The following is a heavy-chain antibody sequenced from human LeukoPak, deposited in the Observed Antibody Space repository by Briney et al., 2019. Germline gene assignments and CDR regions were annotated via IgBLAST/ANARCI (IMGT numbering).Heavy chain of an antibody. CDR3: ATQGYSYGNYGMDV. J-gene: IGHJ6*02. D-gene: IGHD5-18*01. CDR1: GYTLTELS. CDR2: FDPEDGET. V-gene: IGHV1-24*01. Sequence: ASVKVSCKVSGYTLTELSMHWVRQAPGKGLEWMGGFDPEDGETIYAQKFQGRVTMTEDTSTDTAYMGLSSLRSEDTAVYYCATQGYSYGNYGMDVWGQETTVTVSS.